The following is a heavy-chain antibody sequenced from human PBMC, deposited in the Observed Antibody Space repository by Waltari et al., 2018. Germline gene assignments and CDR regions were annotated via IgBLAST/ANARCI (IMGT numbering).Heavy chain of an antibody. CDR3: ARGLGGYGSGTGLRY. Sequence: QVQLQQWGAGLLKPSETLSLTCAVYCVSFSGYYWSWIRQPPGKGLEWIGEINHSGSTNYNPSLKSRVTISVDTSKNQFSLKLSSVTAADTAVYYCARGLGGYGSGTGLRYWGQGTLVTVSS. D-gene: IGHD3-10*01. J-gene: IGHJ4*02. CDR2: INHSGST. V-gene: IGHV4-34*01. CDR1: CVSFSGYY.